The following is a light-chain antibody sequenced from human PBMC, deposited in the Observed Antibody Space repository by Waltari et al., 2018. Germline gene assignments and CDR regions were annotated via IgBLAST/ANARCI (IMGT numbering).Light chain of an antibody. J-gene: IGLJ2*01. CDR3: QCFDSRLSDGVV. CDR1: PPHLGEGHP. Sequence: QSVLTQPPPVSGTPGLWVTLSCPGRPPHLGEGHPAPLSQKMPGTPPKLLIFGNNNRPSGVPDRYSGSKSGTSASLAITGLQAEDEGDYYCQCFDSRLSDGVVFGGGTKVTVL. V-gene: IGLV1-40*01. CDR2: GNN.